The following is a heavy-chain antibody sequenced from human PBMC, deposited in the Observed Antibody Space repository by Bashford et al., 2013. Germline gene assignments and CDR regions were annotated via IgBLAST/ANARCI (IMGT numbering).Heavy chain of an antibody. Sequence: SVKVSCKASGGTFSSYAISWVRQAPGQGLEWMEGIIPIFGTANYAQKFQGRVTITADESTSTAYMELSSLRSEDTAVYYCASLFTFGVVIDRWGQGTLVTVSS. J-gene: IGHJ5*02. D-gene: IGHD3-3*01. CDR2: IIPIFGTA. CDR1: GGTFSSYA. V-gene: IGHV1-69*13. CDR3: ASLFTFGVVIDR.